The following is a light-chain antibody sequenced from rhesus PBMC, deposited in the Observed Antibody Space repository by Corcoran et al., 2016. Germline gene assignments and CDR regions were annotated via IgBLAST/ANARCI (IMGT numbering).Light chain of an antibody. CDR2: DAN. CDR3: QQYNTLPLT. CDR1: QGINSY. V-gene: IGKV1-32*01. Sequence: DIQMTQSPSSLSASVGDRVTITCRASQGINSYLNWYQQKPGKAPKLLVYDANRLERGGPSRFIGRGSGTELTLTISSLQPEDFATYYCQQYNTLPLTFGGGTKVELK. J-gene: IGKJ4*01.